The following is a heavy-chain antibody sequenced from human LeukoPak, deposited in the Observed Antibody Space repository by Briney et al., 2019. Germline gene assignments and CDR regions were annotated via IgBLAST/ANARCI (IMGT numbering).Heavy chain of an antibody. V-gene: IGHV3-30*18. CDR2: ISYDGSNK. CDR1: GFTFSSYG. Sequence: GGSLRLSCAASGFTFSSYGMHWVRQAPGKGLEWVAVISYDGSNKYYADSVKGRFTISRDNSKNTLYLQMNSLRAEDTAVYYCAKASSETNFDYWGQGTLVTVSS. CDR3: AKASSETNFDY. D-gene: IGHD2-2*01. J-gene: IGHJ4*02.